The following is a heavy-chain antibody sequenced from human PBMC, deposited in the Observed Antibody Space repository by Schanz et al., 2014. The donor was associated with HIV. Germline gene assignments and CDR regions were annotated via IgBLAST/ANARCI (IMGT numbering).Heavy chain of an antibody. CDR3: ARGYCSGGTCYSGDY. V-gene: IGHV1-18*01. CDR1: GYTFTNYD. J-gene: IGHJ4*02. D-gene: IGHD2-15*01. CDR2: ISGYIGNT. Sequence: QVQLVQSGAEVKKPGASVKVSCKASGYTFTNYDINWVRQATGQGLEWMGWISGYIGNTNYAQNLQGRVTMTADTFTSTAYMELRSLTSDDTAVYYCARGYCSGGTCYSGDYWGQGTLVTVSS.